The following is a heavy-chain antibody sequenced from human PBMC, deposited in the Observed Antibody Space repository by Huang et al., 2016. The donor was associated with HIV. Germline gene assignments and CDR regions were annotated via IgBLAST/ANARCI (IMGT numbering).Heavy chain of an antibody. V-gene: IGHV4-34*01. J-gene: IGHJ4*02. CDR3: AREKAADSAWYGVYYFDY. Sequence: QVQLRQWGAGLVKPSETLSLTCAAYGGSFSGYYWTWIRQSPGKGLVWIGEINHIGKTNYQPSLKRRVTISKDTAKNQFSRQLTSVSAADTGVYFCAREKAADSAWYGVYYFDYWGEGALVTVTS. CDR1: GGSFSGYY. CDR2: INHIGKT. D-gene: IGHD6-19*01.